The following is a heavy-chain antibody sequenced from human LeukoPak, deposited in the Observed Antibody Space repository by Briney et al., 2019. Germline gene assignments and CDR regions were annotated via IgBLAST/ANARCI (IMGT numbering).Heavy chain of an antibody. J-gene: IGHJ4*02. D-gene: IGHD3-22*01. Sequence: ASVKVSCKASGYTFTSYGISWVRQAPGQGLEWMGWISAYNGNTNYAQKLQGRVTMTTDTSTSTAYMELRSLRSDDTAVYYCARDIKGYYDSSGYYYSFPFDYWGQGTLVTVSS. CDR2: ISAYNGNT. CDR3: ARDIKGYYDSSGYYYSFPFDY. CDR1: GYTFTSYG. V-gene: IGHV1-18*01.